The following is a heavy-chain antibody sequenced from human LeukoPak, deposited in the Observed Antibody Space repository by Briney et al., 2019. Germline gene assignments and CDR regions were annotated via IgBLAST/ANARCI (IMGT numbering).Heavy chain of an antibody. J-gene: IGHJ1*01. D-gene: IGHD6-6*01. CDR2: ISGSGGST. CDR3: AKDGQYLAARPKGLFQH. CDR1: GFTFSSYA. V-gene: IGHV3-23*01. Sequence: GRSLRLSCAASGFTFSSYAMSWVRQAPGKGLEWVSAISGSGGSTYYADSVKGRFTISGDNSKNTLYLQMNSLRAEDAPVYYCAKDGQYLAARPKGLFQHWGQGTLVTVSS.